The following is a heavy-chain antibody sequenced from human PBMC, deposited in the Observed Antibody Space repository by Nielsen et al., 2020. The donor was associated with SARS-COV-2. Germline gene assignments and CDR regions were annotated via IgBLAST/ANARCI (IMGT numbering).Heavy chain of an antibody. J-gene: IGHJ5*02. CDR1: GFTFSSYG. V-gene: IGHV3-30*18. CDR3: AKGLRLGELGGPNWFDP. D-gene: IGHD3-10*01. CDR2: ISYDGSNK. Sequence: GGSLRLSCAASGFTFSSYGMHWVRQAPGKGLEWVAVISYDGSNKYYADSVKGRFTIARDNSKNPLYLQMNSLRAEDTAVYYCAKGLRLGELGGPNWFDPWGQGTLVTVSS.